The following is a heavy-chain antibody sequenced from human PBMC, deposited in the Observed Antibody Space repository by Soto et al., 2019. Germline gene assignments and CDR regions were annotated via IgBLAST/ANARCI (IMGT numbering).Heavy chain of an antibody. CDR2: INPNSGGT. J-gene: IGHJ4*02. CDR1: GYTFTGYY. CDR3: ARARPYDYVWGSYPQYYFDY. D-gene: IGHD3-16*01. Sequence: ASVKVSCKASGYTFTGYYMHWVRQAPGQGLEWMGWINPNSGGTNYAQKFQGWVTMTRDTSISTAYMELSRLRSDDTAVYYCARARPYDYVWGSYPQYYFDYWGQGTLVTVSS. V-gene: IGHV1-2*04.